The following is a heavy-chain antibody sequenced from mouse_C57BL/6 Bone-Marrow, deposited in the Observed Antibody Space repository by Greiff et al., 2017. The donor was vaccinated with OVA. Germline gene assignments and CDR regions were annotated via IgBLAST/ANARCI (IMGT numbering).Heavy chain of an antibody. CDR1: GYPFTSYW. Sequence: QVQLHQSGAELVKPGASVKLSCKASGYPFTSYWMHWVKRRPGRALEWIGRIDPNSGGTKYNEKFKSKATLTVDKPSSTAYMQLSSLTSEDSAVYYCARIKTGFDVWGTGTTVTVSS. CDR2: IDPNSGGT. V-gene: IGHV1-72*01. CDR3: ARIKTGFDV. J-gene: IGHJ1*03.